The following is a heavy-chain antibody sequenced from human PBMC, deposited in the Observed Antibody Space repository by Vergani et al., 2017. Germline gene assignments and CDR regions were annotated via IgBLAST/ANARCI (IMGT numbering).Heavy chain of an antibody. J-gene: IGHJ5*02. D-gene: IGHD3-3*01. CDR3: VGGGRGDHGDFWSRLGP. CDR2: VSTGTKSQ. V-gene: IGHV3-48*01. Sequence: QLVESGGGWVQPGGSLRLSCVVSGFDFSSYIMNWVRQAPGKGLEWVSFVSTGTKSQSYAESVKGRFTIYKDNTVDMLSLQMNSLRPDDTAVYYCVGGGRGDHGDFWSRLGPWGQGTRVIVSS. CDR1: GFDFSSYI.